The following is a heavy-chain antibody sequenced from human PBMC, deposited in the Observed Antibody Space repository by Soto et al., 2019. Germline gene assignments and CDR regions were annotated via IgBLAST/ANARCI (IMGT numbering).Heavy chain of an antibody. CDR2: IYHSGST. CDR3: ARVLTGTGSGSYYFDY. D-gene: IGHD3-10*01. Sequence: QLQLQESGSGLVKPSQTLSLTCAVSGGSISSGGYSWSWIRQPPGKGLEWIGYIYHSGSTYYNPSLKSRVTISVDRSKNQFSLKLSSVTAADTAVYYCARVLTGTGSGSYYFDYWGQGTLVTVSS. J-gene: IGHJ4*02. CDR1: GGSISSGGYS. V-gene: IGHV4-30-2*01.